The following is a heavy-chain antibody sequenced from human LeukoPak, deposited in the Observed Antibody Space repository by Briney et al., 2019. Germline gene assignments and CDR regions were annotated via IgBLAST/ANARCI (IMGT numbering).Heavy chain of an antibody. V-gene: IGHV3-21*01. CDR3: ARVVAYYYGSGSYYDAFDI. D-gene: IGHD3-10*01. CDR1: GFTFSSYS. CDR2: ISSSSSYI. J-gene: IGHJ3*02. Sequence: PGGSLRLSCAASGFTFSSYSMNWVRQAPGKGLEWVSSISSSSSYIYYADSVKGRFTISRDNAKNSLYLQMNSLRAEGTAVYYCARVVAYYYGSGSYYDAFDIWGQGTMVTVSS.